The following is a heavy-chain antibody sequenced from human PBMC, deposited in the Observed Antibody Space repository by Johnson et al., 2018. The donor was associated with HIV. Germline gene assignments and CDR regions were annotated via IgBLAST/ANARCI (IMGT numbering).Heavy chain of an antibody. Sequence: QVHLVESWGGVVQPGRSLRLSCAASGFTFSSYAMHWVRQAPGKGLEWVAVISYDVSNKYYADSVKGRFTISRDNSKNTLYLQMNSLRAEDTAVYYCARDLSMIVVANAFDIWGQGTMVTVSS. CDR1: GFTFSSYA. J-gene: IGHJ3*02. CDR3: ARDLSMIVVANAFDI. D-gene: IGHD3-22*01. V-gene: IGHV3-30-3*01. CDR2: ISYDVSNK.